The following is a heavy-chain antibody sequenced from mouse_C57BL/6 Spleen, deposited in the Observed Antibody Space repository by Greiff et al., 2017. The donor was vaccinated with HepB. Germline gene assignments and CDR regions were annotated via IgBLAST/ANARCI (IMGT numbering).Heavy chain of an antibody. D-gene: IGHD1-1*01. CDR3: ASTTTVVATRYFDV. CDR1: GYTFTDYY. CDR2: INPYNGGT. Sequence: VQLQQSGPVLVKPGASVKMSCTASGYTFTDYYMNWVKQSPGKSLEWIGVINPYNGGTSYNQKFKGKATLTVDKSSTTAYMELNSLTSEDSAVYYYASTTTVVATRYFDVWGTGTTLTVSS. V-gene: IGHV1-19*01. J-gene: IGHJ1*03.